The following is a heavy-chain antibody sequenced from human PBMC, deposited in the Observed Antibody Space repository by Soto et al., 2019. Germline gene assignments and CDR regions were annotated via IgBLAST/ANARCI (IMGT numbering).Heavy chain of an antibody. CDR1: GGTFSSYA. V-gene: IGHV1-69*12. D-gene: IGHD6-13*01. J-gene: IGHJ4*02. CDR3: ARELGLEQQPHFDY. CDR2: IIPIFGTA. Sequence: QVQLVQSGAEVKKPGSSVKVSCKASGGTFSSYAISWVRQAPGQGLEWMGGIIPIFGTANYAQKCQGRVTSTADESTSTVYMELSSLGSEDTAVYYWARELGLEQQPHFDYWGQGTLVTVSS.